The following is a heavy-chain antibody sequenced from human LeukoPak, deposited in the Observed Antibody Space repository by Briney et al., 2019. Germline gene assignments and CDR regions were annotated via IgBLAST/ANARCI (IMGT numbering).Heavy chain of an antibody. J-gene: IGHJ4*02. D-gene: IGHD7-27*01. CDR3: ARTGTGDSY. V-gene: IGHV4-30-2*06. CDR2: IHQSGDT. CDR1: GDSISSGGYY. Sequence: SETLSLTCTVSGDSISSGGYYWGWIRQSPGKGLEWIGYIHQSGDTYSHPSLKSRVTVSADRSTNQFSLRLSSVTAADTAVYYCARTGTGDSYWGQGTLVTVSS.